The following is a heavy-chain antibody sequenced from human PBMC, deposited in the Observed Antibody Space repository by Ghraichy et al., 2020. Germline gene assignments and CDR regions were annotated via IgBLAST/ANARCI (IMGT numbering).Heavy chain of an antibody. CDR1: GGSVSSGSYY. V-gene: IGHV4-61*01. CDR3: ARDRTTGTDY. D-gene: IGHD1-1*01. CDR2: IYYSGST. J-gene: IGHJ4*02. Sequence: ESLNISCTVSGGSVSSGSYYWSWIRQPPGKGLEWIGYIYYSGSTNYNPSLKSRVTISVDTSKNQFSLKLSSVTAADTAVYYCARDRTTGTDYWGQGTLVTVSS.